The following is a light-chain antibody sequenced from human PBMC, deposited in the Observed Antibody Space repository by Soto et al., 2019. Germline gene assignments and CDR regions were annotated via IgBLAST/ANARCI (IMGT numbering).Light chain of an antibody. V-gene: IGLV2-23*02. CDR2: EVS. Sequence: QSALTQPASVSGSPGQSSTISCTGTSSDVGSYNLVSWYQQHPGKAPKRMISEVSQRPSGVYNRFSGSKSGNTASLTSSGLQAEDEADYYCCSYAGSSTYVFGTGTKLTVL. CDR1: SSDVGSYNL. CDR3: CSYAGSSTYV. J-gene: IGLJ1*01.